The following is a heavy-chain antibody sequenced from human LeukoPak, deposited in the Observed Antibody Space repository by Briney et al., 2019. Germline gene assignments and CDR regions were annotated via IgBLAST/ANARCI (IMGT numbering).Heavy chain of an antibody. Sequence: SETLSLTCAVYGGSFSGYYWSWIRQPPGKGLEWIGEINHSGSTNYNPSLKSRVTISVDTSKDQFSLKLSSVTAADTAVYYCASWTWIQLYWGQGTLVTVSS. J-gene: IGHJ4*02. CDR3: ASWTWIQLY. V-gene: IGHV4-34*01. D-gene: IGHD5-18*01. CDR2: INHSGST. CDR1: GGSFSGYY.